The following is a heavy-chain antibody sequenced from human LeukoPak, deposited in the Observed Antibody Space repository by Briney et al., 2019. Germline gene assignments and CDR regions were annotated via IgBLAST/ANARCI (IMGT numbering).Heavy chain of an antibody. CDR3: ARGKPLAYLGFDY. J-gene: IGHJ4*02. CDR2: IYYSGST. D-gene: IGHD3-10*01. V-gene: IGHV4-30-4*01. CDR1: GGSISNGDYY. Sequence: PSQTLSLTCTVSGGSISNGDYYWSWIRQPPGKGLEWIGYIYYSGSTYYNPSLKSRVTISVDTSKNQFSLKLSSVTAADTAVYYCARGKPLAYLGFDYWGQGTLVTVSS.